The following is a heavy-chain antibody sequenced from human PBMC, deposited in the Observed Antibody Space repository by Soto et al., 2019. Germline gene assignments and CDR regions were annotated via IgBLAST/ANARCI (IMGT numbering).Heavy chain of an antibody. J-gene: IGHJ6*02. CDR3: AIAAFGDYYFDYGFDV. CDR1: PYTLGNYG. Sequence: QVRVVQSGTEVKKPGASVRLSCKASPYTLGNYGIIWVRQAPGQGLEWVWWLSADSSTTSNAQMVQGRVTLTTDTARTTAYMELRILRSDDTAIDYCAIAAFGDYYFDYGFDVWRQGTTVVVSS. V-gene: IGHV1-18*01. CDR2: LSADSSTT. D-gene: IGHD4-17*01.